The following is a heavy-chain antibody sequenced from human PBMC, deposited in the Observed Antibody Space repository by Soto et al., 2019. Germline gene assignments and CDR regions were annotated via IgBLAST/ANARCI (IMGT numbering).Heavy chain of an antibody. J-gene: IGHJ5*02. CDR1: GFAFSTYS. CDR3: ARDNGMAGSFDP. CDR2: ISFSSTTI. D-gene: IGHD2-8*01. Sequence: QLVESGGGFVQPGGSLRLSCAASGFAFSTYSMNWVRQAPGKGLEWVSYISFSSTTIFYADSVRGRFTISRDNAKNSLYLQMNTLRDEDTAVYYCARDNGMAGSFDPWGQGTLVTVSS. V-gene: IGHV3-48*02.